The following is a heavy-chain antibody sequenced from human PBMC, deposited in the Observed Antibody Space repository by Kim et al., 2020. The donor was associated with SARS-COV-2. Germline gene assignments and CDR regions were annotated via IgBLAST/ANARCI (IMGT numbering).Heavy chain of an antibody. D-gene: IGHD6-13*01. J-gene: IGHJ6*02. CDR2: IYYSGST. Sequence: SETLSLTCTVSGGSISSSSYYWGWIRQPPGKGLEWIGSIYYSGSTYYNPSLKSRVTISVDTSKNQFSLKLSSVTAADTAVYYCARGGIEVLGQQLAVYGMDVWGQGTTVTVSS. CDR3: ARGGIEVLGQQLAVYGMDV. V-gene: IGHV4-39*07. CDR1: GGSISSSSYY.